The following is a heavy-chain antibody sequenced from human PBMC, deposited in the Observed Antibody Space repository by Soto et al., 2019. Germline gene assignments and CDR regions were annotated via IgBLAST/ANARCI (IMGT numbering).Heavy chain of an antibody. V-gene: IGHV1-2*02. D-gene: IGHD3-10*01. Sequence: ASVKGSCKAAGYTFTGHYIHWVRQAPGQGPEWMGEIGPASGDTRYAQKFQGRVTMTRDTSITTVYMELNNLSPDDTAVYYCGRGRSGQLVVFYWGQGTPVTVPS. J-gene: IGHJ4*02. CDR3: GRGRSGQLVVFY. CDR2: IGPASGDT. CDR1: GYTFTGHY.